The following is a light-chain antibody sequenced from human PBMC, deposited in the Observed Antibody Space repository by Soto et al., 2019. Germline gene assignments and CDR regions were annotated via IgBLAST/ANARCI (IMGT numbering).Light chain of an antibody. CDR3: SSHGGANNFYV. CDR2: EVT. J-gene: IGLJ1*01. V-gene: IGLV2-8*01. CDR1: SSDIGAYNY. Sequence: SALAQPPSASGSPGRSVNISCTRTSSDIGAYNYVSCYEQHPGNVPKLRIYEVTKRHTSVHDHYSTYMSGNTASLTVSGLQAEDEADYYCSSHGGANNFYVFGAGTKVTVL.